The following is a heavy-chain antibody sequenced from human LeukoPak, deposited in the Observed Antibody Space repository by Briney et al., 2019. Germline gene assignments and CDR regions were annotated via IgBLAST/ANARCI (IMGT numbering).Heavy chain of an antibody. Sequence: PSETLSLTCAVSGGSISSSVWWSWVRQSPGKGLEWIGEISDSGGINYNPSLESRVTMSVDKSKNHLSLKLTSVTAADTAVYFCARGDFDASIEGYCSGGSCQGRFEFWGQGTLVTVSS. CDR3: ARGDFDASIEGYCSGGSCQGRFEF. V-gene: IGHV4-4*02. J-gene: IGHJ4*02. CDR1: GGSISSSVW. D-gene: IGHD2-15*01. CDR2: ISDSGGI.